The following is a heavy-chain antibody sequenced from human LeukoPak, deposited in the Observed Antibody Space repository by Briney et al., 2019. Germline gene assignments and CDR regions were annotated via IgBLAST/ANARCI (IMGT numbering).Heavy chain of an antibody. CDR3: ARQGSGSSYYYYTFPY. Sequence: SETLSLTCAVYGXSLRNYYWSWIRQPPGKGLEWIGEINHSGNTNYHPSLKSRVTMSVDTSKNHIYLKLSFVTAADTAVYYCARQGSGSSYYYYTFPYWGQGTLVTVSS. CDR1: GXSLRNYY. CDR2: INHSGNT. D-gene: IGHD1-26*01. J-gene: IGHJ4*02. V-gene: IGHV4-34*01.